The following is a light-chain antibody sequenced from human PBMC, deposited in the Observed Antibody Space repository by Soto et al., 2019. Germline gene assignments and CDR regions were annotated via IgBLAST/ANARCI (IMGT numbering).Light chain of an antibody. CDR1: SSDVGGYIY. CDR3: NSYRGTSTPCV. J-gene: IGLJ1*01. CDR2: DVS. Sequence: QSALTQPASVSGSPGQSITISCTGTSSDVGGYIYVSWYQQHPGKAPKLLNYDVSNRPSGVSNRFSGSKSGNTASLTISGLQAEDEADYYCNSYRGTSTPCVFGTGTKVTVL. V-gene: IGLV2-14*01.